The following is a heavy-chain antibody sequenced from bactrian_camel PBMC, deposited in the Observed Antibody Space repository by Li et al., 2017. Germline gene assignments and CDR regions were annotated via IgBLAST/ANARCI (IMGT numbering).Heavy chain of an antibody. D-gene: IGHD6*01. V-gene: IGHV3S40*01. CDR1: RFTFSNYA. J-gene: IGHJ6*01. Sequence: VQLVESGGGSVQAGGSLRLSCAASRFTFSNYAMSWVRQTPGKGLEWVSTISSGGSNTYYTDSVKGLFTISRDNAKNTVYLQMNSLKSEDTVLYYCATDDDTVVAGVDFGYWGQGTQVTVS. CDR2: ISSGGSNT. CDR3: ATDDDTVVAGVDFGY.